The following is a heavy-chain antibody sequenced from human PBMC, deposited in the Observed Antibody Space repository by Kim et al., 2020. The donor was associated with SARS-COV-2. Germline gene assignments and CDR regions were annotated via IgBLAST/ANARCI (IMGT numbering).Heavy chain of an antibody. Sequence: GGSLRLSCAASGFTFSSYAMSWVRQAPGKGLEWVSAISGSGGSTYYADSVKGRFTISRDNSKNTLYLQMNSLRAEDTAVYYCAKDEAVAAAGRGGYYYYGMDVWGQGTTVTVSS. D-gene: IGHD6-13*01. J-gene: IGHJ6*02. CDR3: AKDEAVAAAGRGGYYYYGMDV. CDR2: ISGSGGST. V-gene: IGHV3-23*01. CDR1: GFTFSSYA.